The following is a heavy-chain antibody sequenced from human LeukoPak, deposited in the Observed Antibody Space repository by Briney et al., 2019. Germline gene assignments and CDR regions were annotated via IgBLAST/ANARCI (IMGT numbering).Heavy chain of an antibody. CDR2: ISGSGGST. V-gene: IGHV3-23*01. CDR3: ARDRMVVVTAGFQH. J-gene: IGHJ1*01. D-gene: IGHD2-21*02. Sequence: PGGSLRLSCAASGFTFSSYAMSWVRQAPGKGLEWVSAISGSGGSTYYADSVKGRFTISRDNSKNTVYLQMNSLRAEDTAVYYCARDRMVVVTAGFQHWGQGTLVTVSS. CDR1: GFTFSSYA.